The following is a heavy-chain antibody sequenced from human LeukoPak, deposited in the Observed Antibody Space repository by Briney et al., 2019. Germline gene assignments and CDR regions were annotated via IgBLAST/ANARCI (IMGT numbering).Heavy chain of an antibody. CDR1: GGSISSYY. CDR2: IYTSGST. CDR3: ARVSDYGDYEDY. J-gene: IGHJ4*02. V-gene: IGHV4-4*07. D-gene: IGHD4-17*01. Sequence: SETLSLTCTVSGGSISSYYWSWIRQPAGKGLEWIGRIYTSGSTNYNPSLKSRVTMSVDASKNQFSLKLSSVTAADTAVYYCARVSDYGDYEDYWGQGTLVTVSS.